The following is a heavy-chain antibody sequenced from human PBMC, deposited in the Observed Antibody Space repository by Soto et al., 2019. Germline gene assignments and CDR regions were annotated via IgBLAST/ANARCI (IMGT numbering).Heavy chain of an antibody. D-gene: IGHD6-19*01. Sequence: ASVKVSFKASGGTFSSYAISWLRQAPGQGLEWMGGIIPIFGTANYAQKFQGRVTITADESTSTAYMELSSLRSEDTAVYYCARSQWLVPGGDWFDPWGQGTLVTVSS. J-gene: IGHJ5*02. CDR2: IIPIFGTA. V-gene: IGHV1-69*13. CDR3: ARSQWLVPGGDWFDP. CDR1: GGTFSSYA.